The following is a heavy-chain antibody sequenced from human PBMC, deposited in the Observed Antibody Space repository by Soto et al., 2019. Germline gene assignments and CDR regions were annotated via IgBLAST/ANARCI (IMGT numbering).Heavy chain of an antibody. D-gene: IGHD3-3*01. CDR2: ISSSGSTI. CDR3: ARDPAPLNYDFWSGYPMPRYFQH. V-gene: IGHV3-11*01. J-gene: IGHJ1*01. Sequence: GGSLRLSCAASGFTFSDYYMSWIRQAPGKGLEWVSYISSSGSTIYYADSVKGRFTISRDNAKNSLYLQMNSLRAEDTAVYYCARDPAPLNYDFWSGYPMPRYFQHWGQGTLVTVSS. CDR1: GFTFSDYY.